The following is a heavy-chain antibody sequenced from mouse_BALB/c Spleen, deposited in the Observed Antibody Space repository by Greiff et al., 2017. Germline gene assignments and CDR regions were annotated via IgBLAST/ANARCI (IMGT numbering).Heavy chain of an antibody. CDR2: ISTYYGNT. CDR3: AREGDGNFDY. Sequence: QVQLQQSGPELVRPGVSVKISCKGSSYTFTDYAMHWVKQSHAKSLEWIGVISTYYGNTNYNQKFKGKATMTVDKSSSTAYMELARLTSEDSAVYYCAREGDGNFDYWGQGTTLTVSS. D-gene: IGHD2-1*01. J-gene: IGHJ2*01. CDR1: SYTFTDYA. V-gene: IGHV1-67*01.